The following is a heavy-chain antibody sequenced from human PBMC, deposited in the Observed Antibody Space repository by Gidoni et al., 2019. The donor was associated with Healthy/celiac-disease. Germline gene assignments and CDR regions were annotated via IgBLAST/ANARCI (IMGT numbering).Heavy chain of an antibody. D-gene: IGHD6-13*01. J-gene: IGHJ4*02. Sequence: QVQLVQSGAEVKKPGASVKVSCKASGYTFTGYYMHWVRQAPGQGLEWMGWINPNSGGTNYAQKFQGRVTMTRDTSISTAYMELSRLRSDDTAVYYCARDSSRIAAAKYYFDYWGQGTLVTVSS. CDR1: GYTFTGYY. V-gene: IGHV1-2*02. CDR3: ARDSSRIAAAKYYFDY. CDR2: INPNSGGT.